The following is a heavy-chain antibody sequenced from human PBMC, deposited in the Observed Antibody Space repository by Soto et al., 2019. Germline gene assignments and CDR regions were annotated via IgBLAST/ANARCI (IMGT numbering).Heavy chain of an antibody. V-gene: IGHV3-11*01. D-gene: IGHD6-6*01. CDR1: GFTFGDYY. Sequence: QVQLVESGGGLVKPGGSLRLSCAASGFTFGDYYMSWIRQAPGKGVECVSYISSSASTTYYVDAVRGRFTISRDNAKNSLYLQMDSLGAEDTAVYYCARAAAARHAAWYWGQGTLVTVSS. CDR2: ISSSASTT. J-gene: IGHJ4*02. CDR3: ARAAAARHAAWY.